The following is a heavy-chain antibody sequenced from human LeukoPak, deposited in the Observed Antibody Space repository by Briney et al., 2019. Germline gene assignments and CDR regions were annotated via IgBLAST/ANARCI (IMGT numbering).Heavy chain of an antibody. CDR1: GFTFSDYY. CDR2: ISSSGSTI. Sequence: GGSLRLSCAASGFTFSDYYMSWIRQAPGKGLEWVSYISSSGSTIYYADSVKGRFTISRDNAKNSLYLQMNSLRAEDTAVYYCARVFRPSLTVFIIRGAFDIWGQGTMVTVSS. J-gene: IGHJ3*02. D-gene: IGHD3-3*01. CDR3: ARVFRPSLTVFIIRGAFDI. V-gene: IGHV3-11*04.